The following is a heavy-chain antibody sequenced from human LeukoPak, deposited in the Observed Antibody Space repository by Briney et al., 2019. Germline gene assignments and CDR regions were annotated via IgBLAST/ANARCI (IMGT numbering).Heavy chain of an antibody. D-gene: IGHD6-19*01. CDR2: MNPNSGNT. CDR1: GYTFTSYD. CDR3: AIPMYSSGWSGDY. Sequence: ASVKVFCKASGYTFTSYDINWVRQATGQGLEWMGWMNPNSGNTGYAQKFQGRVTMTRNTSISTAYMELSSLRSEDTAVYYCAIPMYSSGWSGDYWGQGTLVTVSS. J-gene: IGHJ4*02. V-gene: IGHV1-8*01.